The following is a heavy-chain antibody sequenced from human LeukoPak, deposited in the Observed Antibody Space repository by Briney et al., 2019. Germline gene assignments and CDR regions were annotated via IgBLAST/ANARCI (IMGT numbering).Heavy chain of an antibody. J-gene: IGHJ4*02. Sequence: ASVKVSCTVSGYTLTELSMHWVRQAPGKGLEWMGGFDPEDGETIYAQKFQGRVTMTEDTSTDTAYMELSSLRSEDTAVYYCATDWTGAAGYYFDYWGQGTLVTVSS. D-gene: IGHD6-13*01. CDR2: FDPEDGET. V-gene: IGHV1-24*01. CDR1: GYTLTELS. CDR3: ATDWTGAAGYYFDY.